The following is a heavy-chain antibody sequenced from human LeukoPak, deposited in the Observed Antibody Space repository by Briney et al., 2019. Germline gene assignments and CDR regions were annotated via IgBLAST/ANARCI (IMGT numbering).Heavy chain of an antibody. CDR1: GGSFSGYY. V-gene: IGHV4-34*01. CDR2: INHSGST. D-gene: IGHD6-13*01. J-gene: IGHJ4*02. CDR3: ARALGLAAAGTSPYYFDY. Sequence: KASETLPLTCAVYGGSFSGYYWSWIRQPPGKGLEWIGEINHSGSTNYNPSLKSRVTISVETSKNQFSLKLSSVTAADTAVYYCARALGLAAAGTSPYYFDYWGQGTLVTVSS.